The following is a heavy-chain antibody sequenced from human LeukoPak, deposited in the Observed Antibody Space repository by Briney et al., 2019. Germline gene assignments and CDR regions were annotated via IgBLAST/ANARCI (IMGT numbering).Heavy chain of an antibody. CDR3: ARDGGLRLVYFDY. CDR2: INPSGGST. J-gene: IGHJ4*02. CDR1: GYTFTSYY. Sequence: GASVKVSCKASGYTFTSYYMHWVRQAPGQGLEWMGIINPSGGSTSYAQKFQGRVTITADKSTSTAYMELSSLRSEDTAVYYCARDGGLRLVYFDYWGQGTLVTVSS. V-gene: IGHV1-46*01. D-gene: IGHD3-10*01.